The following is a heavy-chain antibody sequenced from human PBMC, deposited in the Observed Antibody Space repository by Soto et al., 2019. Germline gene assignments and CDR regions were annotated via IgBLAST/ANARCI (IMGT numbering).Heavy chain of an antibody. CDR3: AHRVLRTVFGLVTTTAIYFDF. J-gene: IGHJ4*02. CDR2: IDWDDDK. Sequence: QITLNESGPTVVRPTETLTLTCRFSGFSLTTSGVGVGWIRQSPGKAPERLALIDWDDDKRYSASLKSRLTITKDTSKNQVVLTVSYLDPTDTATYYCAHRVLRTVFGLVTTTAIYFDFWGQGTPVAVSS. D-gene: IGHD3-3*01. CDR1: GFSLTTSGVG. V-gene: IGHV2-5*02.